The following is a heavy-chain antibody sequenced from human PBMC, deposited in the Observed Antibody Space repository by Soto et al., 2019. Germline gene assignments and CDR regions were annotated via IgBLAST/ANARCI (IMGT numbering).Heavy chain of an antibody. Sequence: SETLSLTCAVYGGSFSGYYWSWIRQPPGKGLEWIGEINHSGSTNYNPSPKSRVTISVDTSKNQFSLKLSSVTAADTAVYYCARAGYYDSSGYYGKSGSYFGMDVLVQGTSVT. J-gene: IGHJ6*02. D-gene: IGHD3-22*01. CDR3: ARAGYYDSSGYYGKSGSYFGMDV. CDR2: INHSGST. V-gene: IGHV4-34*01. CDR1: GGSFSGYY.